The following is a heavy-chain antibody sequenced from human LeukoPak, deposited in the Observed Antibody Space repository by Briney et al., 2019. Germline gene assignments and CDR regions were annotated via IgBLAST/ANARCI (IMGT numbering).Heavy chain of an antibody. CDR2: IHYSGST. Sequence: SETLSLTRTVSAGSISGSYWSWIRQPPGKGLEWIGYIHYSGSTNYNPSLKSRVTISVDTSKNQFSLKLSSVTAADTAVYFCAKGQMWLVSWGQGTLVTVSS. CDR3: AKGQMWLVS. J-gene: IGHJ4*02. CDR1: AGSISGSY. V-gene: IGHV4-59*01. D-gene: IGHD2-21*01.